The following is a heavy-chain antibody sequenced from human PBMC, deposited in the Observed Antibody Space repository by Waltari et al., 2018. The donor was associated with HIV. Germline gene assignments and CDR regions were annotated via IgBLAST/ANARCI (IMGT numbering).Heavy chain of an antibody. D-gene: IGHD2-2*01. CDR3: ARSLHADSYYYMDV. CDR1: GFTFSNYA. Sequence: QVQLVESGGGVVQPGRSLRLSCAASGFTFSNYAMHWVRQAPGKGLEWVAVIWHDGSKKYYADSVQGRLTISRDNSKNTLFLQMSSLRAEDTAAYYCARSLHADSYYYMDVWGKGTTVTVSS. J-gene: IGHJ6*03. CDR2: IWHDGSKK. V-gene: IGHV3-33*01.